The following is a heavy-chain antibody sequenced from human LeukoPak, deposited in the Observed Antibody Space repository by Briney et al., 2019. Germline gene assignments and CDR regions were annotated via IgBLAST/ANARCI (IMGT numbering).Heavy chain of an antibody. D-gene: IGHD2-8*01. J-gene: IGHJ4*02. CDR1: GGSISSGGYY. CDR3: ARERDGAFDY. CDR2: IYYSGST. Sequence: SSETLSLTCTVSGGSISSGGYYWSWIRQHPGKGLEWIGYIYYSGSTYYNPSLKSRVTISVDTSKNQFSLKLSSVTAADTAVYYCARERDGAFDYWGQGTLVTVSS. V-gene: IGHV4-31*03.